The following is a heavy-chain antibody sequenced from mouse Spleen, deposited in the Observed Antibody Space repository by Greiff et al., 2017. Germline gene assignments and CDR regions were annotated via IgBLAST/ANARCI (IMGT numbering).Heavy chain of an antibody. Sequence: EVNVVESGGGLVKPGGSLKLSCAASGFTFSDYGMHWVRQAPEKGLEWVAYISSGSSTIYYADTVKGRFTISRDNAKNTLFLQMTSLRSEDTAMYYCARDYYYGSFYAMDYWGQGTSVTVSS. D-gene: IGHD1-1*01. CDR2: ISSGSSTI. CDR3: ARDYYYGSFYAMDY. CDR1: GFTFSDYG. J-gene: IGHJ4*01. V-gene: IGHV5-17*01.